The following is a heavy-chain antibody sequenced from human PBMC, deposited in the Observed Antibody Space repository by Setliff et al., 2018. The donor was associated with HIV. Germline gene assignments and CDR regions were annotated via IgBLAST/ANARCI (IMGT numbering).Heavy chain of an antibody. CDR3: ARRGSGSPYFDY. CDR1: GGSISSGSYY. J-gene: IGHJ4*02. CDR2: NYTSGST. D-gene: IGHD6-19*01. Sequence: SETLSLTCTVSGGSISSGSYYWSWIRQPAGKGLEWIGHNYTSGSTNYNPSLKSRVTISIDTSKNQFSLKLRSVTVADTAVYYCARRGSGSPYFDYWGQGTLVTVSS. V-gene: IGHV4-61*09.